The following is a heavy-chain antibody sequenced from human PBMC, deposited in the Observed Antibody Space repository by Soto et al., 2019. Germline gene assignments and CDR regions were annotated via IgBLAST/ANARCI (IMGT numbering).Heavy chain of an antibody. Sequence: EVQLLESGGGLVPPGGSLRLSCAASGFTFSSYAMSWVRQAPGKGLEWVSAISGSGGSTYYADSVKGRFTISRDNSKNTLYLQMNSLRAEDTAVYYCAKDQRITIFGAGFDYWGQGTLVTVSS. D-gene: IGHD3-3*01. CDR1: GFTFSSYA. J-gene: IGHJ4*02. CDR3: AKDQRITIFGAGFDY. V-gene: IGHV3-23*01. CDR2: ISGSGGST.